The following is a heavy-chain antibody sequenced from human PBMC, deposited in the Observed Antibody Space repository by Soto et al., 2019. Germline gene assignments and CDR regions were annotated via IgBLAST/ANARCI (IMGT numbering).Heavy chain of an antibody. Sequence: SETLSLTCTVSCASMGRYYWSWIRQSPGKGLEYIGYIADSETTNYSPSLRSRVTISLEASKSQFSLKLSSVTAADTAVYYCARVDYYGAGTYLFDYWGPGTLVTVSS. D-gene: IGHD3-10*01. V-gene: IGHV4-59*01. CDR3: ARVDYYGAGTYLFDY. CDR1: CASMGRYY. J-gene: IGHJ4*02. CDR2: IADSETT.